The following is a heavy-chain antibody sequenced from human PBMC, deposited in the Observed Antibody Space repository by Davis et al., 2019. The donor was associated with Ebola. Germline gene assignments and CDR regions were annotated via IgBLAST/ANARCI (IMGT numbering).Heavy chain of an antibody. J-gene: IGHJ4*02. Sequence: AASVKVSCKASGYTFTGYYMHWVRQAPGQGLEWMGWINPNSGGTNYAQKFQGWVTMTRDTSISTAYMELSRLRSDDTAVYYCARGIEMATIRYFDYWGQGTLVTVSS. V-gene: IGHV1-2*04. CDR1: GYTFTGYY. CDR2: INPNSGGT. D-gene: IGHD5-24*01. CDR3: ARGIEMATIRYFDY.